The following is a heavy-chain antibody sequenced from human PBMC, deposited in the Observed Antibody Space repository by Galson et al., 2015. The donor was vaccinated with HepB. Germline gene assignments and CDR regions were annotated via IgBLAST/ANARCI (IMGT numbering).Heavy chain of an antibody. CDR1: GYTFTGYY. CDR2: INPNSGGT. CDR3: ARDPPGRGSLVLGDY. D-gene: IGHD6-13*01. J-gene: IGHJ4*02. V-gene: IGHV1-2*06. Sequence: SVKVSCKASGYTFTGYYMHWVRQAPGQGLEWMGRINPNSGGTNYAQKFQGRVTMTRDTSISTAYMELSRLRSDDTAVYYCARDPPGRGSLVLGDYWGQGTLVTVSS.